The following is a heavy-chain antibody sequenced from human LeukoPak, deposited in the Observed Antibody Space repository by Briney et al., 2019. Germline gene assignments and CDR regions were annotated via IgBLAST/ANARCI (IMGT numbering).Heavy chain of an antibody. CDR2: ISYDGSNK. V-gene: IGHV3-30*04. CDR3: ARAVTMVRTYYFDY. CDR1: GFTFSSYA. D-gene: IGHD3-10*01. J-gene: IGHJ4*02. Sequence: GGSLRLSCAASGFTFSSYAMHWVRQAPGKGLEWVAVISYDGSNKYYADSVKGRFTISRDNSKNTLYLQMNSLRAEDTAVYYCARAVTMVRTYYFDYWGQGTLVTVSS.